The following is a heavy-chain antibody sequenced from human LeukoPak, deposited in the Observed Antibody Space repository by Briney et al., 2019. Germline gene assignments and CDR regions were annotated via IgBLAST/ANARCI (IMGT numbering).Heavy chain of an antibody. CDR1: GGTFSSYA. CDR3: ARDSPSYDYVWGSYPQVAFDI. D-gene: IGHD3-16*02. J-gene: IGHJ3*02. CDR2: IIPIFGTA. V-gene: IGHV1-69*05. Sequence: SVKVSCKASGGTFSSYAISWVRQAPGPGLEWMGRIIPIFGTANYAQKFQGRVTITTDESTSTAYMELSSLRSEDTAVYYCARDSPSYDYVWGSYPQVAFDIWGQGTMVTVSS.